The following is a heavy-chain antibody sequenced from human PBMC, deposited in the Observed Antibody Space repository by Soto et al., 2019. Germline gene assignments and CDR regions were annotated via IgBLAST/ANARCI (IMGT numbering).Heavy chain of an antibody. CDR3: ARDYYGSGSYKDYHSYYMDV. Sequence: SETLSLTCTVSGGSISSYYWSWIRQPPGKGLEWIGYIYYSGSTNYNPSLKSRVTISVDTSKNQFSLKLSSVTAADTAVYYCARDYYGSGSYKDYHSYYMDVWGKGTTVTVSS. CDR2: IYYSGST. CDR1: GGSISSYY. V-gene: IGHV4-59*08. D-gene: IGHD3-10*01. J-gene: IGHJ6*03.